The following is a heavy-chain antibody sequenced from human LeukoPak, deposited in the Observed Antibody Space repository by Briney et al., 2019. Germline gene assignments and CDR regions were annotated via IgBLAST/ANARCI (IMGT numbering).Heavy chain of an antibody. V-gene: IGHV1-18*01. Sequence: ASVKVSCKASGYTFTSYSLSWVRQAPGQGLEWMGWISGYNGDTKYAQKVQGRVTMTRDTSTSTVYMELSSLRSEDTAVYYCARVQAGGYYGSGSYYTPPFDYWGQGTLVTVSS. J-gene: IGHJ4*02. CDR2: ISGYNGDT. CDR1: GYTFTSYS. D-gene: IGHD3-10*01. CDR3: ARVQAGGYYGSGSYYTPPFDY.